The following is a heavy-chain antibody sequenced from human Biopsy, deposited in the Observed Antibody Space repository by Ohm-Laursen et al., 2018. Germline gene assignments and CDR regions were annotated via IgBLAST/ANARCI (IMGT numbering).Heavy chain of an antibody. J-gene: IGHJ4*01. CDR2: LDVAEYNI. V-gene: IGHV3-23*01. CDR3: VRTWGGYDFDS. CDR1: GFTFHSYA. D-gene: IGHD3-16*01. Sequence: SLRLSCAASGFTFHSYAMNWVRQAPGKGLEWISRLDVAEYNIYYADSVRGRFTASRDNSKGMVYLQMDSLRVDDTAVYCCVRTWGGYDFDSWGQGTLVTVSS.